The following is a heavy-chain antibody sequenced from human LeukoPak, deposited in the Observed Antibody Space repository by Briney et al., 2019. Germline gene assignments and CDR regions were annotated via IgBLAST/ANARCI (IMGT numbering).Heavy chain of an antibody. V-gene: IGHV3-21*01. CDR1: GFTFSSYS. D-gene: IGHD3-3*01. CDR3: ARAHYDFWSGSYYYYYMDV. J-gene: IGHJ6*03. Sequence: GGSLRLSCAASGFTFSSYSMNWVRQAPGKGLEWVSSISSSSSSYIYYADSVKGRFTISRDNAKNSLYLQMNSLRAEDTAVYYCARAHYDFWSGSYYYYYMDVWGKGTTVTVSS. CDR2: ISSSSSSYI.